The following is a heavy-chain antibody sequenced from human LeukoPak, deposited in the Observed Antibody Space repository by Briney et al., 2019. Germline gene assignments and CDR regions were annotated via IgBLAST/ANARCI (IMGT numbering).Heavy chain of an antibody. V-gene: IGHV3-9*01. Sequence: GRSLRLSCAASGFTFDDYAMHWVRQAPGKGLEWVSGISWNSGSIGYADSVKGRFTISRDNAKNSLYLQMNSLRAEDTALYYCAKDSGITFGEAIDYWGQGTLVTVSS. J-gene: IGHJ4*02. CDR2: ISWNSGSI. CDR1: GFTFDDYA. D-gene: IGHD3-16*01. CDR3: AKDSGITFGEAIDY.